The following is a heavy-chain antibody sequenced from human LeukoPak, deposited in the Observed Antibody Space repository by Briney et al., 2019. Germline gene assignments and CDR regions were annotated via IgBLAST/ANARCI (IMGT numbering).Heavy chain of an antibody. V-gene: IGHV3-23*01. D-gene: IGHD2-2*01. CDR3: AREYCSSTSCLPPYFDY. J-gene: IGHJ4*02. CDR2: ISGSGGST. CDR1: GFTFNSNA. Sequence: GGSLRLSCAASGFTFNSNAMSWVRQAPGKGLEWVSVISGSGGSTYYADSVKGRFTISRDNAKNSLYLQMNSLRAEDTAVYYCAREYCSSTSCLPPYFDYWGQGTLVTVSS.